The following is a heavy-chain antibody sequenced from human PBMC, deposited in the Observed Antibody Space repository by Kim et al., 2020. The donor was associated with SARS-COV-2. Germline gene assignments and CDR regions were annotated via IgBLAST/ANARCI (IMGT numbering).Heavy chain of an antibody. CDR2: ISYDGSNK. V-gene: IGHV3-30*18. CDR3: AKDRGGREYSSSWQVYYYYGMDV. Sequence: GGSLRLSCAASGFTFSSYGMHWVRQAPGKGLEWVAVISYDGSNKYYADSVKGRFTISRDNSKNTLYLQMNSLRAEDTAVYYCAKDRGGREYSSSWQVYYYYGMDVWGQGTTVTVSS. J-gene: IGHJ6*02. D-gene: IGHD6-13*01. CDR1: GFTFSSYG.